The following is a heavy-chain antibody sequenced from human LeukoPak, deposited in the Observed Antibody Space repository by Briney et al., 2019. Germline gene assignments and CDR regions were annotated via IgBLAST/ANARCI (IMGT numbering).Heavy chain of an antibody. D-gene: IGHD3-3*01. CDR3: TTAYDFWSGYPSYYYYGMDV. CDR1: GFTFSSYW. J-gene: IGHJ6*02. V-gene: IGHV3-15*01. CDR2: IKSKTDGGTT. Sequence: GGSLRLSCAASGFTFSSYWMSWVRQAPGKGLEWVGRIKSKTDGGTTDYAAPVKGRFTISRDDSKNTLYLQMNSLKTEDTAVYYCTTAYDFWSGYPSYYYYGMDVWGQGTTVTVSS.